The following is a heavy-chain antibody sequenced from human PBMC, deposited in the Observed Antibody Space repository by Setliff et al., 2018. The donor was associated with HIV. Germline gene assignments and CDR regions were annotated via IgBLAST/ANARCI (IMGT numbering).Heavy chain of an antibody. J-gene: IGHJ4*02. D-gene: IGHD6-13*01. CDR3: ARERAALHYFDY. CDR1: GASISTDY. CDR2: IYHTGTT. Sequence: PSETLSLTCTVSGASISTDYWSWIRQSPGKGLEWIGYIYHTGTTNYSPSLESRVTISIDTSKNQFSLKLSSVTAADTAFYFCARERAALHYFDYWGRGTLVTVSS. V-gene: IGHV4-59*12.